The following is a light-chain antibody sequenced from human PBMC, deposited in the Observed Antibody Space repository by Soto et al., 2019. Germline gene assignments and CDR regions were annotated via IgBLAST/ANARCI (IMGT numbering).Light chain of an antibody. Sequence: EIVLTQSPSTLSLSPGERATLSCRASQSVSSTYLAWFQQKPGQAPRLLLYGASSRATGIPDRFSGSGSGTDFTLTISRLEPGDFAVYYCQQYGSSPYTFGQGTKVDIK. CDR2: GAS. V-gene: IGKV3-20*01. J-gene: IGKJ2*01. CDR1: QSVSSTY. CDR3: QQYGSSPYT.